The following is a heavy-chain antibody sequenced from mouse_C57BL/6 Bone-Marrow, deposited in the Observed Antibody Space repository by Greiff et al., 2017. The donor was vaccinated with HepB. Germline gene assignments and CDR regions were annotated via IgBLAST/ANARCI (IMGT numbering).Heavy chain of an antibody. Sequence: VKLQESGPGLVQPSQSLSITCTVSGFSLTSYGLHWVRQSPGKGLEWLGVIWSGGSTDYNAAFISRLSISKDNSKSQVFFKMNSLQADDTAIYYCARTGDGSSYWYFDVWGTGTTVTVSS. J-gene: IGHJ1*03. V-gene: IGHV2-2*01. CDR1: GFSLTSYG. D-gene: IGHD1-1*01. CDR3: ARTGDGSSYWYFDV. CDR2: IWSGGST.